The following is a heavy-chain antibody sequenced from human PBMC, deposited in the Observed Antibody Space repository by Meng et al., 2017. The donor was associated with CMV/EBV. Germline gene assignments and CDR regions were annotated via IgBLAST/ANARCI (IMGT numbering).Heavy chain of an antibody. V-gene: IGHV1-69*05. J-gene: IGHJ5*02. CDR2: IIPIFGTA. D-gene: IGHD3-22*01. CDR3: ARGGGKYYYDSSGYYNGGWFDP. CDR1: A. Sequence: ASSWVRQAPGQGLEWMGGIIPIFGTANYAQKFQGRVTITTDESTSTAYMELSSMRSEDTAVYYCARGGGKYYYDSSGYYNGGWFDPWGQGTLVTVSS.